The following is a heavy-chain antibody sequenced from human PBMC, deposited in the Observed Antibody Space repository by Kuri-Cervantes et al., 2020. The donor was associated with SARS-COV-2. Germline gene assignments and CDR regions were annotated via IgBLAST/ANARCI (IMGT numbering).Heavy chain of an antibody. CDR1: GFTFSGYS. V-gene: IGHV3-48*01. CDR2: ISTLSSTI. J-gene: IGHJ4*02. D-gene: IGHD3/OR15-3a*01. Sequence: LSLTCAASGFTFSGYSMNWVRQAPGKGLEWVSYISTLSSTIYYADSVKGRLTISRDNAKNSLYLQMNSLRAEDTAVYYCARVDYDFWSQGTLVTVSS. CDR3: ARVDYDF.